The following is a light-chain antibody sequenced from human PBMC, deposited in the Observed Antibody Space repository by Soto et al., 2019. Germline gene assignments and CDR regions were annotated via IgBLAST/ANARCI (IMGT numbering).Light chain of an antibody. CDR2: DND. V-gene: IGLV1-51*01. J-gene: IGLJ1*01. Sequence: QSVLTQPPSVSAAPGQRVIISCSGRSTNIGDNYVSWYQHLPGTAPQLVVYDNDRRPSERPGRFSGSKSGTSATLVITGLQPGDEADYYCGTWDDSLVSYVFGTGTKLTVL. CDR3: GTWDDSLVSYV. CDR1: STNIGDNY.